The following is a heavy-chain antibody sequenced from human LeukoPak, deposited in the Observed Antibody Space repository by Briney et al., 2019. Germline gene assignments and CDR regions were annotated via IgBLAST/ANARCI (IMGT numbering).Heavy chain of an antibody. V-gene: IGHV4-4*07. D-gene: IGHD6-6*01. CDR3: ASYSSSSGYFFDC. J-gene: IGHJ4*02. CDR2: IDTSGNT. Sequence: PSETMSLTCTVAGGSISSYYWSWIRQPAGKGLEWIGRIDTSGNTTYNPSLKSRITVSVDTSKNQVSLKLSSVTAADTAVYYCASYSSSSGYFFDCWGQGTLVTVSS. CDR1: GGSISSYY.